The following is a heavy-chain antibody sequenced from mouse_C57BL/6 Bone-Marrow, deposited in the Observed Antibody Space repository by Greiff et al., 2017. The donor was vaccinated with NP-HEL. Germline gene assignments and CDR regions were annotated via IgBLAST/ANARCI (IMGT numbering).Heavy chain of an antibody. CDR3: TGVLLFLAY. D-gene: IGHD2-1*01. Sequence: VQLQQSGAELVRPGASVKLSCTASGFNIKDDYMHWVKQRPEQGLEWIGWIDPENGDTEYASKFQGKATITADTPSNTAYLQLSSRTSEDTAVYYCTGVLLFLAYWGQGTLVTVSA. J-gene: IGHJ3*01. CDR2: IDPENGDT. V-gene: IGHV14-4*01. CDR1: GFNIKDDY.